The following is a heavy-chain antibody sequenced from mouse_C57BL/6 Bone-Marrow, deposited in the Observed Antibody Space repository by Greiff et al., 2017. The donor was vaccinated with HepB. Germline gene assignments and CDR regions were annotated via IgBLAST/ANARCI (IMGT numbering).Heavy chain of an antibody. V-gene: IGHV5-12*01. CDR2: ISNGGGST. CDR1: GFTFSDYY. D-gene: IGHD2-4*01. CDR3: ARQGDDYGGFAY. J-gene: IGHJ3*01. Sequence: EVKVEESGGGLVQPGGSLKLSCAASGFTFSDYYMYWVRQTPEKRLEWVAYISNGGGSTYYPDTVKGRFTISRDNAKNTLYLQMSRLKSEDTAMYYCARQGDDYGGFAYWGQGTLVTVSA.